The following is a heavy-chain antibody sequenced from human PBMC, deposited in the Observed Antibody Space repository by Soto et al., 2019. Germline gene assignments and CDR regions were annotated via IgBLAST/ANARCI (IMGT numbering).Heavy chain of an antibody. CDR1: GYTFTSYG. V-gene: IGHV1-18*01. D-gene: IGHD2-8*02. J-gene: IGHJ3*01. Sequence: ASVKVSCKASGYTFTSYGISWVRQAPGQGLEWMGWISAYNGNTNYAQKLQGRVTMTTDISRDNSKSTLYLDIFSLRPEDTAVYYCSRDPGGYPLGHFNVWGQGTMVTVS. CDR3: SRDPGGYPLGHFNV. CDR2: ISAYNGNT.